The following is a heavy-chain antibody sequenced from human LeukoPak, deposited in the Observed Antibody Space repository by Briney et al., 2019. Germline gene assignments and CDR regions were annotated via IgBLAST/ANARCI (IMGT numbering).Heavy chain of an antibody. CDR3: ARGYIGAVVTGTPFDY. V-gene: IGHV1-8*01. CDR1: GYTFTSYD. D-gene: IGHD4-23*01. CDR2: MNPNSGNT. J-gene: IGHJ4*02. Sequence: ASVNVSCKASGYTFTSYDVNWVRQATGQGLEWMGWMNPNSGNTGYAQKFQGRVTMTRNTSISTAYMELSSLRSEDTAVYYCARGYIGAVVTGTPFDYWGQGTLVTVSS.